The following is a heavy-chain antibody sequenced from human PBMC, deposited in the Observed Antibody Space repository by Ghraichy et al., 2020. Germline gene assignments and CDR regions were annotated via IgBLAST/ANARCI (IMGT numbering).Heavy chain of an antibody. V-gene: IGHV3-23*01. CDR1: GSTFHSSA. Sequence: GGSLRLSCTASGSTFHSSAIHWVRSAPGTGLEWVSDISGSGDNTYYAQSVKGRFTISRDNSKNTLYLQMNSLRADDTAVYYCAKRGAASAATSWFDPWGQGTLVIVSS. CDR3: AKRGAASAATSWFDP. J-gene: IGHJ5*02. D-gene: IGHD2-15*01. CDR2: ISGSGDNT.